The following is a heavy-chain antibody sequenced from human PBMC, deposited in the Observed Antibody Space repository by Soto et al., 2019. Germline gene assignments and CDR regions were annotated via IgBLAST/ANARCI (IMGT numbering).Heavy chain of an antibody. J-gene: IGHJ2*01. CDR2: INAGNGNT. D-gene: IGHD2-15*01. Sequence: ASVKVSCKASGYTFTSYAMHWVRQAPGQRLEWMGWINAGNGNTKYSQKFQGRVTITRDTSASTAYMELSSLRSEDTAVYYCARDPGGYCSGGSCYSPWWYFDLWGRGTLVTVSS. CDR3: ARDPGGYCSGGSCYSPWWYFDL. CDR1: GYTFTSYA. V-gene: IGHV1-3*01.